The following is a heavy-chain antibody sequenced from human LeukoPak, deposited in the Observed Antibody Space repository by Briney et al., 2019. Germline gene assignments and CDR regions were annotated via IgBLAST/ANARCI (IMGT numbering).Heavy chain of an antibody. J-gene: IGHJ3*02. CDR1: GYTFTSYA. D-gene: IGHD2-15*01. Sequence: RASVKVSCKASGYTFTSYAMNWVRQAPGQGLEWMGWINTNTGNPTYAQGFTGRFVYSLNTSVSTAYLQISSLKAEDTAVYYCARERSYCSGGSCRGNAFDIWGQGTMVTVSS. CDR3: ARERSYCSGGSCRGNAFDI. V-gene: IGHV7-4-1*02. CDR2: INTNTGNP.